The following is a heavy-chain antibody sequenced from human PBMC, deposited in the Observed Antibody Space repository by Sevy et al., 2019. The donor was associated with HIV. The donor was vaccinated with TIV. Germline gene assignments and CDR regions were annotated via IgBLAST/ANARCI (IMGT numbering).Heavy chain of an antibody. V-gene: IGHV4-59*01. J-gene: IGHJ4*02. D-gene: IGHD6-13*01. CDR3: ARERQLVLDY. Sequence: SETLSLSCTVSGGSISSYYWSWIRQPPGKGLEWIGYIYYSGSTNYNPSLKSRVTISADTSKNQFSLKLSSVTAEDTAVNYCARERQLVLDYWGQGTLVTVSS. CDR2: IYYSGST. CDR1: GGSISSYY.